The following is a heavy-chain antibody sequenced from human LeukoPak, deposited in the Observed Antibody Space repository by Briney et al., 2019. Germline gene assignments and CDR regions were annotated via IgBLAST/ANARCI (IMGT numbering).Heavy chain of an antibody. V-gene: IGHV1-2*02. CDR2: INPNSGGT. D-gene: IGHD6-19*01. CDR1: GYTFTGYY. Sequence: GASMKVSCKASGYTFTGYYMHWVRQAPGQGLEWMGWINPNSGGTNYAQKFQGRVTMTRDTSISTAYMELSRLRSDDTAVYYCARGYIYSGWYYFDYWGQGTLVTVSS. J-gene: IGHJ4*02. CDR3: ARGYIYSGWYYFDY.